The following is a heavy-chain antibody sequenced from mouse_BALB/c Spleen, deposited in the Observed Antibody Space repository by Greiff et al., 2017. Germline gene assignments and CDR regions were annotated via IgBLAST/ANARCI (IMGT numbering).Heavy chain of an antibody. CDR2: IYPGDGDT. J-gene: IGHJ4*01. Sequence: VKLMESGAELARPGASVKLSCKASGYTFTSYWMQWVKQRPGQGLEWIGAIYPGDGDTRYTQKFKGKATLTADKSSSTAYMQLSSLASEDSAVYYCARRYGTYYAMDYWGQGTSVTVSS. CDR3: ARRYGTYYAMDY. CDR1: GYTFTSYW. D-gene: IGHD1-1*01. V-gene: IGHV1-87*01.